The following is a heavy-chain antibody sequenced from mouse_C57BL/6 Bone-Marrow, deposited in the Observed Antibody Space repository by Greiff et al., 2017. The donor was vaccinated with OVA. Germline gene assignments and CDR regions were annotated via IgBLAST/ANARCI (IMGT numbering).Heavy chain of an antibody. V-gene: IGHV5-17*01. CDR1: GFTFSDYG. CDR3: ARRDSNSWFAY. CDR2: ISSGSSTI. J-gene: IGHJ3*01. D-gene: IGHD2-5*01. Sequence: EVQLQQSGGGLVKPGGSLKLSCAASGFTFSDYGMHWVRQAPEKGLEWVAYISSGSSTIYYADTVKGRFTISRDNAKNTLFLQMTSLRSEDTAMYYCARRDSNSWFAYWGQGTLVTVSA.